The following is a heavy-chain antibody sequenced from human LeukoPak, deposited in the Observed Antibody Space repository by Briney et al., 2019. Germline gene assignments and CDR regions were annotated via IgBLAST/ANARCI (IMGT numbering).Heavy chain of an antibody. CDR3: ARIRQELPLSNYLDS. J-gene: IGHJ4*02. Sequence: GGSLRLSCAASGFTFSRYSMIWVRQAPGKGLEWVSSISARSSYIYYADSLKGRFTISRDNAKNSLYLQMNSLRAEDTAVYFCARIRQELPLSNYLDSWGQGTQVTVPS. CDR2: ISARSSYI. CDR1: GFTFSRYS. V-gene: IGHV3-21*01. D-gene: IGHD1-1*01.